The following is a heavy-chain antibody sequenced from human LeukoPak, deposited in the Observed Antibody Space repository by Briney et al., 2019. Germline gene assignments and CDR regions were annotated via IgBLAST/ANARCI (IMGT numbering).Heavy chain of an antibody. CDR1: GYTFTSYY. D-gene: IGHD3-10*01. V-gene: IGHV1-46*01. CDR3: AIGGVAAGAFYI. Sequence: ASVKVSCKASGYTFTSYYMHWVRQAPGQGLEWMGIINPSGGSTSYAQKFQGRVTMTRDTSTSTVYMEPSSLRSEDTAVYYCAIGGVAAGAFYIWGQGTMVTVSS. CDR2: INPSGGST. J-gene: IGHJ3*02.